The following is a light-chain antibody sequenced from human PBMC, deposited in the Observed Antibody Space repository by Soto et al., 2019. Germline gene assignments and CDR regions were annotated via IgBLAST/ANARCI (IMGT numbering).Light chain of an antibody. CDR2: DAS. V-gene: IGKV1-33*01. J-gene: IGKJ4*01. Sequence: DIQMTQSPSSLSASVGDRVTITCQASQDITNFLNWYQQKPGKPPKLLIYDASNLQTGVPSRFSGSGSGTDFTSTISSLQPEDIATYYCQQYDNLPLTSGGGTKVEIK. CDR3: QQYDNLPLT. CDR1: QDITNF.